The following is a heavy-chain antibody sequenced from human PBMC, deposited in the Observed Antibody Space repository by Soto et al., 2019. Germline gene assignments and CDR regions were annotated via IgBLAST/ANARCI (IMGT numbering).Heavy chain of an antibody. Sequence: QVQLIESGGGVVQPGRSLRLSCAASGCAVSRHPIHWVRQAPGKGLEWVALISYDGIQKDYADSVKGRFTISRDNSKNTLYLQMNSLRVEDTAVYYCAREEAIVGAFIDHWGQGTLVTVSS. CDR2: ISYDGIQK. D-gene: IGHD1-26*01. V-gene: IGHV3-30-3*01. CDR3: AREEAIVGAFIDH. CDR1: GCAVSRHP. J-gene: IGHJ4*02.